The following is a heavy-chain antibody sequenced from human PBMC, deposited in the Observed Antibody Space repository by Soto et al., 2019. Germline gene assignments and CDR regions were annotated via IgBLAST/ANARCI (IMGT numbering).Heavy chain of an antibody. CDR1: GFTFIDYY. CDR2: ISSSGSTV. J-gene: IGHJ3*02. CDR3: ARVKGMATITDAFDI. D-gene: IGHD5-12*01. V-gene: IGHV3-11*01. Sequence: WGSLRLSCAASGFTFIDYYMIFVRHSPLKGLEWVSYISSSGSTVYYADSVKGRFTISRDNAKNSLYLQMNSLRAEDTAVYYCARVKGMATITDAFDIWGQGTMVTVSS.